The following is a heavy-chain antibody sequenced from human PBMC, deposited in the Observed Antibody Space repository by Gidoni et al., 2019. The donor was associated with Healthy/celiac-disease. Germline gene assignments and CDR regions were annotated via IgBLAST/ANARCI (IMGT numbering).Heavy chain of an antibody. V-gene: IGHV3-48*02. D-gene: IGHD3-3*01. CDR1: GFTFSSYS. CDR2: ISSSSSTI. CDR3: ARDPALRFLEWLHDGMDV. Sequence: EVQLVESGGGLVQPGGSLRLSCAASGFTFSSYSMNWVRQAPGKGLEWVSYISSSSSTIYYADSVKGRFTISRDNAKNSLYLQMNSLRDEDTAVYYCARDPALRFLEWLHDGMDVWGQGTTVTVSS. J-gene: IGHJ6*02.